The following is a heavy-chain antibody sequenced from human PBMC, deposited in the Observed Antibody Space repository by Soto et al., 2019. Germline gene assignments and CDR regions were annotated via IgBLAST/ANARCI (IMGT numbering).Heavy chain of an antibody. D-gene: IGHD2-15*01. CDR2: MSHDETKK. CDR3: AKDRRDGDFMHILVVDF. CDR1: GFSLSSYA. J-gene: IGHJ4*02. V-gene: IGHV3-30*18. Sequence: QVRLVESGGGVVQPGGSLRLSCATSGFSLSSYAMHWVRQAPGKGLEWVALMSHDETKKYYADSVKGRFTISRDTSKNTLFLQMNNLRVEDTAVYYCAKDRRDGDFMHILVVDFWGQGALVTVSS.